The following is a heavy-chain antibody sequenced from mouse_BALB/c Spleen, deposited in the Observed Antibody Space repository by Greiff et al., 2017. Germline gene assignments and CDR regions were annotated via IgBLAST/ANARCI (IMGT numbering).Heavy chain of an antibody. V-gene: IGHV5-6-4*01. CDR3: TREGYYGSSWFAY. J-gene: IGHJ3*01. CDR1: GFTFSSYT. Sequence: DVKLVESGGGLVKPGGSLKLSCAASGFTFSSYTMSWVRQTPEKRLEWVATISSGGSYTYYPDSVKGRFTISRDNAKNTLYLQMSSLKSEDTAMYYCTREGYYGSSWFAYWGQGTLVTVSA. D-gene: IGHD1-1*01. CDR2: ISSGGSYT.